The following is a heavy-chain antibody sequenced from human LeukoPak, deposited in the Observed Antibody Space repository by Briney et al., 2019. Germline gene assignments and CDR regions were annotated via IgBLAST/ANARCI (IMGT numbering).Heavy chain of an antibody. J-gene: IGHJ4*02. D-gene: IGHD3-22*01. Sequence: GGSLTLSWAASGFTVCSSYMSWVRQAPGKGLEWVSVIYSGGSTYYADSVKGRFTISRDNSKNTLYLQMNSLRAEDTAVYYCASPSSAYYYDSSGYYYDYWGQGTLVTVSS. V-gene: IGHV3-66*01. CDR3: ASPSSAYYYDSSGYYYDY. CDR2: IYSGGST. CDR1: GFTVCSSY.